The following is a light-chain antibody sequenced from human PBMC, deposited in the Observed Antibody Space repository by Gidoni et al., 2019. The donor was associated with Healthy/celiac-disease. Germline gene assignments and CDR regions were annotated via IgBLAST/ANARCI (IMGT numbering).Light chain of an antibody. CDR2: AAS. CDR3: QQSYSTPPWI. CDR1: QSISSY. V-gene: IGKV1-39*01. J-gene: IGKJ1*01. Sequence: DIQMTQSPSSLSASVGDRVTITCRASQSISSYLNWYQQKPGKAPKLLIYAASSLQSGIPSRFSGSGSGTDFTLTISSLQPEDFATYYCQQSYSTPPWIXGXGTKVEIK.